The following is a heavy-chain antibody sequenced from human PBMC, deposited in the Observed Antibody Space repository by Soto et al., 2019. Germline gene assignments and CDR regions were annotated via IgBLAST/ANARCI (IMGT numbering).Heavy chain of an antibody. V-gene: IGHV1-2*02. Sequence: ASVKVSRKASGYTFTGYYMHWVRQAPGQGLEWMGWINPNSGGTNYAQKFQGRVTMTRDTSISTAYMELSRLRSDDTAVYYCARGPFWSGYTFDYWGQGTLVTVSS. D-gene: IGHD3-3*01. CDR1: GYTFTGYY. CDR3: ARGPFWSGYTFDY. J-gene: IGHJ4*02. CDR2: INPNSGGT.